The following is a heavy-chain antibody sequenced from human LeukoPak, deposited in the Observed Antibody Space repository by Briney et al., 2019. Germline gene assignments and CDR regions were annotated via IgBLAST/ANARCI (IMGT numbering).Heavy chain of an antibody. Sequence: GGSLRLSCVASGFTFSSNWMSWVRQAPGKGLEWVANIKQDGSDKYCVDSVKGRFTISRDNAEKSLYLQMNSLRAEDTAVYYCTGGAGYWGQGTPVTVSS. CDR3: TGGAGY. J-gene: IGHJ4*02. CDR2: IKQDGSDK. V-gene: IGHV3-7*01. CDR1: GFTFSSNW.